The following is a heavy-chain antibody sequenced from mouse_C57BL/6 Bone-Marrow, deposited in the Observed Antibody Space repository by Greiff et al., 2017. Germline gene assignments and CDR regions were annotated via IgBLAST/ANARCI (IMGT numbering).Heavy chain of an antibody. CDR3: ARLRDIYYDYDGDY. J-gene: IGHJ2*01. D-gene: IGHD2-4*01. CDR2: IYPSDSET. Sequence: QVQLKQPGAELVRPGSSVKLSCKASGYTFTSYWMDWVKQRPGQGLEWIGNIYPSDSETHYNQKFKDKATLTVDKSSSTAYMQLSSLTSEDSAVYYCARLRDIYYDYDGDYWGQGTTLTVSS. CDR1: GYTFTSYW. V-gene: IGHV1-61*01.